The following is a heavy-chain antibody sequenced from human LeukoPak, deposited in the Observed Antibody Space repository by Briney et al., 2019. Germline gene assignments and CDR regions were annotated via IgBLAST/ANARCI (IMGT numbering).Heavy chain of an antibody. CDR3: AKDSTPDLIAAAGDY. D-gene: IGHD6-13*01. CDR2: IIPIFGTA. J-gene: IGHJ4*02. Sequence: GASVKVSCKASGGTFSSYAISWVRQAPGQGLEWMGGIIPIFGTANYAQKFQGRVTITADESTSTAYMELSSLRSEDTALYYCAKDSTPDLIAAAGDYWGQGTLVTVSS. CDR1: GGTFSSYA. V-gene: IGHV1-69*13.